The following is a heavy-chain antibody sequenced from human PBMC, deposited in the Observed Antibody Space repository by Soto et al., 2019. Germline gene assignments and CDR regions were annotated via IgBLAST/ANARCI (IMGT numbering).Heavy chain of an antibody. V-gene: IGHV3-23*01. Sequence: EEQLLESGGGLVQPGGSLRLSCVASGFTFINYAMTWVRQAPGKGLEWVSSIDGSGGRTHFADSVQGRFTISRDNSKNTLFLQMNCLRAEDTAVYHCAINDHGRFYYYMGVWGKGNTVTFSS. J-gene: IGHJ6*03. CDR1: GFTFINYA. CDR2: IDGSGGRT. D-gene: IGHD2-15*01. CDR3: AINDHGRFYYYMGV.